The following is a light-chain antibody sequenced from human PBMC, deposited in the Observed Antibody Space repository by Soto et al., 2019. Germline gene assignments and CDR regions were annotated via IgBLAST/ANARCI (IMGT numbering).Light chain of an antibody. CDR2: AVS. V-gene: IGLV2-14*01. CDR1: SSDIGGYNS. CDR3: SSFTSNRIYV. J-gene: IGLJ1*01. Sequence: QSVLTQPASVSGSPGQSITISCTGTSSDIGGYNSVSWYQQHPGKAPKLVIYAVSNRPSGVSSRFSGSKSGNTASLTMSGLQAEDEATYYCSSFTSNRIYVFGPGTKVTVL.